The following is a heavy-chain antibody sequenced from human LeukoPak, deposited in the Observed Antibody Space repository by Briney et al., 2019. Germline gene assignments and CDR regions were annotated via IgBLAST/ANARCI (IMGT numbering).Heavy chain of an antibody. J-gene: IGHJ4*02. Sequence: GGSLRLSCAASGFTFSTYTMHWVRQAPGKGLEWVSSISSSSMHIYYADSVKRRFTISRDNGKNSLYMQMNSMTAEDKAVSYCGSVGYSSGCGIGRWGQGTLVTVSS. V-gene: IGHV3-21*01. CDR1: GFTFSTYT. D-gene: IGHD6-19*01. CDR2: ISSSSMHI. CDR3: GSVGYSSGCGIGR.